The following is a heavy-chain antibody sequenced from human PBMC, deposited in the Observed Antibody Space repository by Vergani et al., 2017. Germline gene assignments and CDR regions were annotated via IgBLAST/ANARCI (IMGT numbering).Heavy chain of an antibody. CDR3: AKTAGSGGFFPSYYFYRMDV. V-gene: IGHV4-38-2*01. Sequence: QVQLQESGPGLVKPSETLTLTCDVSDSSIMTNPYWGWFRQSPGKGLEWIGCIHHSGDAHYNSSLKSRVSISIVSSSKFSLRLTSVTAANAAIYSCAKTAGSGGFFPSYYFYRMDVWGHGTTVTVSS. J-gene: IGHJ6*02. D-gene: IGHD3-10*01. CDR1: DSSIMTNPY. CDR2: IHHSGDA.